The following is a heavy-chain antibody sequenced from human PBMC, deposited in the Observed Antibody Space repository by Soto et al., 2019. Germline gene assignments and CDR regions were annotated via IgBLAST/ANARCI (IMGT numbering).Heavy chain of an antibody. V-gene: IGHV1-18*01. CDR1: GYTFTNYA. CDR3: ARELAAAGPCDC. J-gene: IGHJ4*02. D-gene: IGHD6-13*01. Sequence: QVQLVQSGAEVKKPGASVKVSCKASGYTFTNYAFSWVRQAPGQGLEWMGWISAYNGNTNYPQKLQGRVTMTTDASTSTAYMELRSLRSDDTAEYYCARELAAAGPCDCWGQGTLVTVSS. CDR2: ISAYNGNT.